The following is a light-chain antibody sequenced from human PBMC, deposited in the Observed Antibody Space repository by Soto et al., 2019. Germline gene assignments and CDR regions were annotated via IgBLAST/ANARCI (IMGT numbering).Light chain of an antibody. CDR3: CLYAGSYG. CDR2: DVS. V-gene: IGLV2-11*01. J-gene: IGLJ2*01. Sequence: QSVLTQPRSVSGSPGQSVTISCTGTSSDVGGYKYVSWYQQHPGKAPKLMIYDVSKRPSGVPDRFSGSKSGNTASLTISGLQAEDEGDYYCCLYAGSYGFGGGTKLTVL. CDR1: SSDVGGYKY.